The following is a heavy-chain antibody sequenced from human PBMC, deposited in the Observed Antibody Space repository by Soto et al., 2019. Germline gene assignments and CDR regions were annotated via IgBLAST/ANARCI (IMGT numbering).Heavy chain of an antibody. Sequence: GGSLRLSCAASGFTFSSYAMHWVRQAPGKGLEYVSAISSNGGSTYYANSVKGRFTISRDNSKNTLYLQMGSLRAEDMAVYYCARVSGSSYVDYWGQGTLVTVSS. V-gene: IGHV3-64*01. J-gene: IGHJ4*02. CDR2: ISSNGGST. CDR1: GFTFSSYA. D-gene: IGHD1-26*01. CDR3: ARVSGSSYVDY.